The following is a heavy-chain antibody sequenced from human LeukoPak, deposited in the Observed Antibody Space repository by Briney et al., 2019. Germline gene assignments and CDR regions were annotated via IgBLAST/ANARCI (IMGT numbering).Heavy chain of an antibody. J-gene: IGHJ4*02. Sequence: GGSLRLSCAVSGFILRSYWMGWVRQAPGKGLEWVANIKQAESEKNYVDSVKGRFTISRDNAKHSLYLQMNSLRAGDTAVYYCARDYRHYFDGSGYPPCFDCWGQRTLVTVSS. CDR1: GFILRSYW. CDR3: ARDYRHYFDGSGYPPCFDC. V-gene: IGHV3-7*01. CDR2: IKQAESEK. D-gene: IGHD3-22*01.